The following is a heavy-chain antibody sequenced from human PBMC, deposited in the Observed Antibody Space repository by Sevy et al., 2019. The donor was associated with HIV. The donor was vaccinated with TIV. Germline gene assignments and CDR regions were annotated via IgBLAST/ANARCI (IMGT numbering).Heavy chain of an antibody. Sequence: ASVKVSCMASGGTFSSYAISWVRQAPGQGLEWMGGIIPIFGTTNYAQKFQGRVTITADESTSTAYMELSSLRSEDTAVYYCGRAARGGYCSSTSCYIWGGPYYYYYYMDVWGKGTTVTVSS. CDR3: GRAARGGYCSSTSCYIWGGPYYYYYYMDV. CDR2: IIPIFGTT. V-gene: IGHV1-69*13. CDR1: GGTFSSYA. D-gene: IGHD2-2*02. J-gene: IGHJ6*03.